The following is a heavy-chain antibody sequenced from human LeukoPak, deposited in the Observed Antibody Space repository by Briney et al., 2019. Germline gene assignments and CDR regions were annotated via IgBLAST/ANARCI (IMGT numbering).Heavy chain of an antibody. Sequence: GGSLRLSCAASGFSFRDSWMSWVRQAPGKGLEWVANIEYDGSFKDYVDSVKGRFTISRDNAKNSLYLQMNSLRAEDTGVYYCARDVGYDSSGSYPYYFDYWGLGTLVTVSS. CDR3: ARDVGYDSSGSYPYYFDY. D-gene: IGHD3-22*01. CDR2: IEYDGSFK. J-gene: IGHJ4*02. V-gene: IGHV3-7*01. CDR1: GFSFRDSW.